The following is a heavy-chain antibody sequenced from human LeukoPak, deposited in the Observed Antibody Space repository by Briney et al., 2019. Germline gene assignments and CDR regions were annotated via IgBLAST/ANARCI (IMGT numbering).Heavy chain of an antibody. Sequence: SETLSLTCTVSGYSISNGYYWGWIRQPPGKGLEWVGSISHRGSTYYNPSLKSRVTMSVDTSKNQFSLRLSSVTAADTAVYYCARGVVIAPQTFDYWGQGTLVTVSP. D-gene: IGHD2-21*01. CDR1: GYSISNGYY. CDR2: ISHRGST. V-gene: IGHV4-38-2*02. CDR3: ARGVVIAPQTFDY. J-gene: IGHJ4*02.